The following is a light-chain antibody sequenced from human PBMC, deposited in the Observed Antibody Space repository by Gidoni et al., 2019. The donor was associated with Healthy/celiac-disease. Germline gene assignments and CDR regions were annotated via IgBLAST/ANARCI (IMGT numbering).Light chain of an antibody. CDR3: QQRSNWPGLT. Sequence: EIVLTQSPATLSLSPGERATLPCRASQSVSSYLAWYQQKPGQAPRLLIYDASNRATGIPARFSGSGSGTDFTLTISSLEPEDFAVYYCQQRSNWPGLTFGGXTKVEIK. V-gene: IGKV3-11*01. CDR1: QSVSSY. CDR2: DAS. J-gene: IGKJ4*01.